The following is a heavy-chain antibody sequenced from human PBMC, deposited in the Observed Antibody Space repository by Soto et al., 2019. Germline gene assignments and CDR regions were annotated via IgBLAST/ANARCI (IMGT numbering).Heavy chain of an antibody. J-gene: IGHJ5*02. CDR1: GGSISSGGYS. CDR2: IYHSGST. D-gene: IGHD3-22*01. Sequence: QLQLQESGSGLVKPSQTLSLTCAVSGGSISSGGYSWSWIRQPPGKGLEWIGYIYHSGSTYYNPSLKSRVTISVDRSKNQFSLKLSSVTAADTAVYYCAREINSRDSSGYYYVRFDPWGQGTLVTVSS. V-gene: IGHV4-30-2*01. CDR3: AREINSRDSSGYYYVRFDP.